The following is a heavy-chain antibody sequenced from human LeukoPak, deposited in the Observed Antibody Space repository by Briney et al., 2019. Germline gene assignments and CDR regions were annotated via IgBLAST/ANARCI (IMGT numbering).Heavy chain of an antibody. CDR1: GGTFSSYA. Sequence: GASVKVSCKASGGTFSSYAISWVRQAPGQGLEWMGRIIPILGIANYAQKFQGRVTITADKSTSTAYMELSSLRSEDTAVYYCARDRPIDMGWLGSCGMDVWGQGTTVTVSS. J-gene: IGHJ6*02. V-gene: IGHV1-69*04. CDR2: IIPILGIA. CDR3: ARDRPIDMGWLGSCGMDV. D-gene: IGHD3/OR15-3a*01.